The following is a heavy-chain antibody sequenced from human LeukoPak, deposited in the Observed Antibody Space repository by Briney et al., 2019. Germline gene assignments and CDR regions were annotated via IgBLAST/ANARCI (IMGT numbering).Heavy chain of an antibody. V-gene: IGHV4-4*07. CDR1: GGSISGYY. CDR2: IYTSDDP. CDR3: ARYGDPNYYFDY. J-gene: IGHJ4*02. D-gene: IGHD2-21*02. Sequence: SETLSLTCTVSGGSISGYYWSWIRQPAGKGLEWIGRIYTSDDPKYNPSLESRVTMSVDTSKNQFSLKLSSVTAADTAVYYCARYGDPNYYFDYWGQGTLVTVSS.